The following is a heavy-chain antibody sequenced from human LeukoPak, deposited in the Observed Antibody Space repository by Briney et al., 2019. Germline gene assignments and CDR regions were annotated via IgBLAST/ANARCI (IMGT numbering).Heavy chain of an antibody. CDR2: INWNGGST. D-gene: IGHD3-22*01. V-gene: IGHV3-20*04. CDR1: GCTFDDYG. J-gene: IGHJ3*02. Sequence: GGSLRLSCAASGCTFDDYGMSWVRQAPGKGLEWVSGINWNGGSTGYADSVKGRFTSSRNNANISLYLQMNSLRAEDTALYYCARDYDSSGYSDAFDIWGQGTMVTVSS. CDR3: ARDYDSSGYSDAFDI.